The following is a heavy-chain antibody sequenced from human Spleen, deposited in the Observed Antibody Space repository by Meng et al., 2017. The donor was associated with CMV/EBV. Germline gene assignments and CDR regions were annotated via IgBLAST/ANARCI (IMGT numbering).Heavy chain of an antibody. CDR1: TYTFTGYD. J-gene: IGHJ6*02. D-gene: IGHD6-6*01. Sequence: ASVKVSCKASTYTFTGYDINWVRQATGQGLEWMGWMNPNSGNTGYAQKFQGRVTITRNTSISTAYMELSSLRSEDTAVYYCARGWRGIAARPYYYGMDVWGQGTTVTVSS. V-gene: IGHV1-8*03. CDR2: MNPNSGNT. CDR3: ARGWRGIAARPYYYGMDV.